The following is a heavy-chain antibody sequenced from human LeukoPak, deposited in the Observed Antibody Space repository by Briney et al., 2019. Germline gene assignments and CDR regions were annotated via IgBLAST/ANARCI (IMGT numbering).Heavy chain of an antibody. D-gene: IGHD5-24*01. CDR2: IYPGDSDT. Sequence: GESLKISCKGSGYSFTSYWIGWVRQMPGKGLEWMGIIYPGDSDTRYSPSFQGQVTISADKSISTAYLQWSSLKASDTAMYYCARGRRDGYNHDAFDIWGQGTMVTVSS. V-gene: IGHV5-51*01. CDR1: GYSFTSYW. CDR3: ARGRRDGYNHDAFDI. J-gene: IGHJ3*02.